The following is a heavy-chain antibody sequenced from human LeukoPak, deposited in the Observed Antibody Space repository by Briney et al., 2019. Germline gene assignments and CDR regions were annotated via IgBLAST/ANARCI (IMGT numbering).Heavy chain of an antibody. Sequence: GESLQISCEASGHSFTNHWIGWVRQMPGKGLEWMGIINLGDSDTKYSPSFRGQVTISLNKSINTAYLQWRSLKASDTAMYYCARRPYSGSPNWFDPWGQGTLVTVSS. J-gene: IGHJ5*02. CDR1: GHSFTNHW. V-gene: IGHV5-51*01. D-gene: IGHD1-26*01. CDR3: ARRPYSGSPNWFDP. CDR2: INLGDSDT.